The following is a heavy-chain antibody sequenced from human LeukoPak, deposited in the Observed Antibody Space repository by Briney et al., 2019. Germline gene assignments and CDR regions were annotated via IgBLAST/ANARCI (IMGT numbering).Heavy chain of an antibody. CDR3: ARGRSYGSGSFPYGMDV. CDR2: INPNNGVT. CDR1: GYTFTGYH. D-gene: IGHD3-10*01. Sequence: ASVKVSRKASGYTFTGYHMHWVRQAPGQGLEWMGCINPNNGVTNYAQKFQGGVKMTGDTSISTAYMELSSLTSDDTAVYYCARGRSYGSGSFPYGMDVWGQGTTVTVSS. J-gene: IGHJ6*02. V-gene: IGHV1-2*02.